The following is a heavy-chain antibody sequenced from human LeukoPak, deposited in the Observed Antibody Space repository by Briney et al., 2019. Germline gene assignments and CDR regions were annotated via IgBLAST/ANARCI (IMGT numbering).Heavy chain of an antibody. CDR1: GFTFSSYG. Sequence: GRSLRLSCAASGFTFSSYGMHWVRQAPGKGLEWVAVISYDGSNKYYADSVKGRFTISRDNSKNTLYLQMNSLRAEDTAAYYCATNRWFDPWGQGTLVTVSS. CDR2: ISYDGSNK. J-gene: IGHJ5*02. D-gene: IGHD2-8*01. CDR3: ATNRWFDP. V-gene: IGHV3-30*03.